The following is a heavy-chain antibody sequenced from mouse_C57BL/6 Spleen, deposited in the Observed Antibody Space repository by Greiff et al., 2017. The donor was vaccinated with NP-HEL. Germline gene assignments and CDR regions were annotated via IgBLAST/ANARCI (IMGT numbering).Heavy chain of an antibody. CDR3: ARSTTVVATGDY. D-gene: IGHD1-1*01. V-gene: IGHV1-64*01. Sequence: VQLQQPGAELVKPGASVKLSCKASGYTFTSYWMHWVKQRPGQGLEWIGMIHPNSGSTNYNEKFKSKATLTVDKSSSTAYMQLSSLTSEDSAVYYCARSTTVVATGDYWGQGTTLTVSS. CDR2: IHPNSGST. J-gene: IGHJ2*01. CDR1: GYTFTSYW.